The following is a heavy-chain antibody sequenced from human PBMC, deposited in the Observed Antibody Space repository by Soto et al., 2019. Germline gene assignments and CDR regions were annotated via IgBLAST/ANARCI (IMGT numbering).Heavy chain of an antibody. J-gene: IGHJ4*02. V-gene: IGHV1-18*01. D-gene: IGHD2-2*01. CDR2: IRAYNGNT. CDR3: AREGPPSLI. CDR1: GGTFSSYT. Sequence: GASVKVSCKASGGTFSSYTISWVRQAPGQGLEWMGWIRAYNGNTNYPQKLRGRVTMTTDTSTSTVYLELRSLRSDDTAVYYCAREGPPSLIWGQGTLVTVSS.